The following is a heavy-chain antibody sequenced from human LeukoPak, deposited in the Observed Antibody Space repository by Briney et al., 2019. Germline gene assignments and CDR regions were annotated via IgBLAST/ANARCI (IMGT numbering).Heavy chain of an antibody. D-gene: IGHD3-22*01. CDR1: GGSISSGGYS. CDR2: IYHSGST. CDR3: ARNRYYDSSGWYFDY. J-gene: IGHJ4*02. V-gene: IGHV4-30-2*01. Sequence: PSETLSLTCAVSGGSISSGGYSWSWIRQPPGKGLEWIGYIYHSGSTYYNPPLKSRVTISVDRSKNQFSLKLSSVTAADTAVYYCARNRYYDSSGWYFDYWGQGTLVTVSS.